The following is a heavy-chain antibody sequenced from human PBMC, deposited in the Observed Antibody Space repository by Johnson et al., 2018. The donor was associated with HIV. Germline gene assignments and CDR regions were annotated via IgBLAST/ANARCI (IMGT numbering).Heavy chain of an antibody. J-gene: IGHJ3*02. Sequence: VQLVESGGGLVQPGRSLRLSCAASGFTFDDYAMHWVRQVPAKGLDCVSGLSWYSGSIGYADSVKGRVTISRDNAKNSLYLQMNSLRAEDTALYYCAKDFIAAPRGAFDIWGQGTMVTVSS. CDR1: GFTFDDYA. V-gene: IGHV3-9*01. D-gene: IGHD6-13*01. CDR2: LSWYSGSI. CDR3: AKDFIAAPRGAFDI.